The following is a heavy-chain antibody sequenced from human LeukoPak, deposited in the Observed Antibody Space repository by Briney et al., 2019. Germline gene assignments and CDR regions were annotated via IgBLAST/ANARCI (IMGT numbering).Heavy chain of an antibody. V-gene: IGHV3-23*01. J-gene: IGHJ4*02. CDR1: GFTFSSYA. D-gene: IGHD1-1*01. Sequence: GGSLRLSCAASGFTFSSYAMSWVRQAPEKGLEWVSAISGNGDITYYADTVKGRFSGSRDNSKNTLYLQLNSLRAEDTAVHYCAKDRRGTLSSRGPFEYWGQGTLVTVSS. CDR3: AKDRRGTLSSRGPFEY. CDR2: ISGNGDIT.